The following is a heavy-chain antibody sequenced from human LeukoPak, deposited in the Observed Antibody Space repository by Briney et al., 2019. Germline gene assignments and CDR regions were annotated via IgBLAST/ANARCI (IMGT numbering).Heavy chain of an antibody. V-gene: IGHV1-18*01. CDR3: ARLNSLWFGELDFDY. D-gene: IGHD3-10*01. Sequence: ASVKVSYKASGYTFTSYGIIWVRQAPGQGLEWMGWISAYNGNTNYAQKLQGRVTMTTDTSTSTAYMELRSLRSDDTAVYYCARLNSLWFGELDFDYWGQGTLVTVSS. CDR1: GYTFTSYG. CDR2: ISAYNGNT. J-gene: IGHJ4*02.